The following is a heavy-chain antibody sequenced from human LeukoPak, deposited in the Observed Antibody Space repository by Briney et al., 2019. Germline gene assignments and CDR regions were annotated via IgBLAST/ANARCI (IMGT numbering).Heavy chain of an antibody. J-gene: IGHJ4*02. CDR2: ISGSGGST. Sequence: GGSLRLSCAASGSTFSSYAMSWVRQAPGKGLEWVSAISGSGGSTYYADSVKGRFTISRDNSKNTLYLQMNSLRAEDTAVYYCAKDGNSVGPHPEDYWGQGTLVTVSS. CDR1: GSTFSSYA. V-gene: IGHV3-23*01. D-gene: IGHD1-26*01. CDR3: AKDGNSVGPHPEDY.